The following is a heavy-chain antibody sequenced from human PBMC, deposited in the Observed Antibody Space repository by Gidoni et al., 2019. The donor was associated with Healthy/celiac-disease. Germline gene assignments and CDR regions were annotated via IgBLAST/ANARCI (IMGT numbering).Heavy chain of an antibody. CDR1: GGSISSSSYY. V-gene: IGHV4-39*01. Sequence: QLQLQESGPGLVKHSETLSLTCTVSGGSISSSSYYWGWIRQPPGKGLEWIGSIYYSGSTYYNPSLKSRVTISVDTSKNQFSLKLSSVTAADTAVYYCARHAAMVQGVGWFDPWGQGTLVTVSS. D-gene: IGHD3-10*01. CDR3: ARHAAMVQGVGWFDP. CDR2: IYYSGST. J-gene: IGHJ5*02.